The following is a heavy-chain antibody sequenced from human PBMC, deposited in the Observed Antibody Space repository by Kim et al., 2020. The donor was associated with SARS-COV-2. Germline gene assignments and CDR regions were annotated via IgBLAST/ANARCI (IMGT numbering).Heavy chain of an antibody. CDR2: IYYTGTS. V-gene: IGHV4-39*07. D-gene: IGHD2-2*01. J-gene: IGHJ4*01. CDR3: TRGSYLSITSWYYFAY. CDR1: GGSIISSSYH. Sequence: SETLSLTCTVSGGSIISSSYHWGWIRQPPGKGLEWIANIYYTGTSYYSPSLKSLVTISFDTPKNQYSLSLSPVTAADTGVYYSTRGSYLSITSWYYFAY.